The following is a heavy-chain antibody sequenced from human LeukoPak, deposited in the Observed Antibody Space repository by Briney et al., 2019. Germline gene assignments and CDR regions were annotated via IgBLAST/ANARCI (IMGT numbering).Heavy chain of an antibody. J-gene: IGHJ4*01. CDR1: GGSINSGTYY. V-gene: IGHV4-39*01. CDR2: MYYSGST. CDR3: ARLVDY. Sequence: SETLSLTCTVSGGSINSGTYYWGWIRQPPGKGLEWIVSMYYSGSTSYNPSLKSRVTISGDTSENQFSLKLTSVTAADTAVYYCARLVDYWGQGTLVTGSS.